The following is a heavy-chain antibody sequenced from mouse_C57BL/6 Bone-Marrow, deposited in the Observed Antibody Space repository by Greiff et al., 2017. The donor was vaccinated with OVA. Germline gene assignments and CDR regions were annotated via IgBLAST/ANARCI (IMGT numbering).Heavy chain of an antibody. CDR1: GYTFTSYG. J-gene: IGHJ2*01. Sequence: QVQLKQSGAELARPGASVKLSCKASGYTFTSYGISWVKQRPGQGLEWIGEIYPRSGTTYYNEKFKGKATLPVDTSSSTAYMELSSLTSEDAAVYFGLIYCGHDGGDYWGQGTTLTVSS. CDR3: LIYCGHDGGDY. V-gene: IGHV1-81*01. CDR2: IYPRSGTT. D-gene: IGHD2-2*01.